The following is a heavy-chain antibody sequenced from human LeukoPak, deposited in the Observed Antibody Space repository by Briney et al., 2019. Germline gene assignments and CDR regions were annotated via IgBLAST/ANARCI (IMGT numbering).Heavy chain of an antibody. CDR1: GYTFTGYY. J-gene: IGHJ4*02. CDR2: INPNSGGT. CDR3: ARVGNYDFWSGYHGYYFDY. Sequence: ASVKVSCKASGYTFTGYYMHWVRQAPGQGLEWMGRINPNSGGTNYAQKFQGRVTMTRETSISTAYMELSRLRSDDTAVYYCARVGNYDFWSGYHGYYFDYWGQGTLVTVSS. D-gene: IGHD3-3*01. V-gene: IGHV1-2*06.